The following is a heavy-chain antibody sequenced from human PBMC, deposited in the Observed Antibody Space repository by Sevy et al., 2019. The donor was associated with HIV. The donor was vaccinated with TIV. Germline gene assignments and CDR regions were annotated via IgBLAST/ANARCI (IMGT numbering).Heavy chain of an antibody. V-gene: IGHV3-33*01. Sequence: GGSLRLSCAASGFTFGSYGMHWVRQAPGKGLEWVALIWYAGNDNYYADSVKGRFTISRDNANHMLYLEVSSLRAEDTAVYYCVRGQDYFGSDIPNLDSWGQGTLVTVSS. CDR3: VRGQDYFGSDIPNLDS. J-gene: IGHJ4*02. CDR1: GFTFGSYG. CDR2: IWYAGNDN. D-gene: IGHD3-10*01.